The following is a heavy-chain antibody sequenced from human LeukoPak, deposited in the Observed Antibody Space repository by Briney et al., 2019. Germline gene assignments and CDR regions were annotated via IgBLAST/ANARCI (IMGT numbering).Heavy chain of an antibody. V-gene: IGHV3-48*01. D-gene: IGHD5-24*01. CDR2: ISSSSSTI. CDR1: GFTFSSYS. CDR3: ARDGGARDGYSLDY. Sequence: GGSLRLSCAASGFTFSSYSMNWVRQAPGKELEWVSYISSSSSTIYYADSVKGRFTISRDNAKNSLYLQMNSLRAEDTAVYYCARDGGARDGYSLDYWGQGTLVTVSS. J-gene: IGHJ4*02.